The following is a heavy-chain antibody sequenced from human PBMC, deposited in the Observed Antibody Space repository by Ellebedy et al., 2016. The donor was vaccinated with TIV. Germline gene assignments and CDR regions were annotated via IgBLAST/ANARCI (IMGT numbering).Heavy chain of an antibody. CDR2: ISAYNGNT. CDR3: ARLRYFDWFRGGYFDY. V-gene: IGHV1-18*01. CDR1: GYTFTSYG. Sequence: ASVKVSCXASGYTFTSYGISWVRQAPGQGLEWMGWISAYNGNTNYAQKLQGRVTMTTDTSTSTAYMELRSLRSDDTAVYYCARLRYFDWFRGGYFDYWGQGTLVTVSS. D-gene: IGHD3-9*01. J-gene: IGHJ4*02.